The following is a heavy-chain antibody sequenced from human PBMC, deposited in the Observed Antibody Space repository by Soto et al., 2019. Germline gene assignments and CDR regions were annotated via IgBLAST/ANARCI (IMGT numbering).Heavy chain of an antibody. CDR3: ARGKNFGVVIRFDY. V-gene: IGHV1-69*13. Sequence: SVKVSCKASGGTFSSYAISWVRQAPGQGLEWMGGIIPIFGTANYAQKFQGRVTITADESTSTAYMELSSLRSEDTAVYYCARGKNFGVVIRFDYWGQGTLVTVSS. J-gene: IGHJ4*02. CDR2: IIPIFGTA. CDR1: GGTFSSYA. D-gene: IGHD3-3*01.